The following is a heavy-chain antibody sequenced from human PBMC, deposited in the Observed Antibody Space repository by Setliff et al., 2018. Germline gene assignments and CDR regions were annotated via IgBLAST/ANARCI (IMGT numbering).Heavy chain of an antibody. V-gene: IGHV4-61*09. D-gene: IGHD3-3*01. Sequence: SETLSLTCTVSGDSISSRRSYWGWFPQPAGKGLEWIGQIYTSWSTNYNPSLKSRVTISLDTSKNQFSLSLSSVTAADTAVYYCARMSGFQYMDVWGKGTTVTVSS. CDR1: GDSISSRRSY. CDR3: ARMSGFQYMDV. J-gene: IGHJ6*03. CDR2: IYTSWST.